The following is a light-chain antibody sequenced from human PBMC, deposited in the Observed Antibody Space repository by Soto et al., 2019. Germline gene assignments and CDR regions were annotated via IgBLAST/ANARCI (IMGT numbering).Light chain of an antibody. CDR3: QQSYSASFA. CDR2: ATS. V-gene: IGKV1-39*01. CDR1: QSISTY. Sequence: EIQMTQPPSSLSASVVDRVTITCRASQSISTYLKWYQQKTGKATKLLIYATSSLQSGVPSRFSGSGSGTDVTLTISSLQPEDCATYYCQQSYSASFAFGGGAKVEI. J-gene: IGKJ4*01.